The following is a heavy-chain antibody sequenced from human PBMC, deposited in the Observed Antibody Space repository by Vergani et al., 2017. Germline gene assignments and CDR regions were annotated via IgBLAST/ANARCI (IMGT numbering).Heavy chain of an antibody. J-gene: IGHJ6*02. Sequence: QVQLQESGPGLVKPSETLSLTCTVSGGSISSYYWSWIRQPPGKGLEWIGYIYYSGSTNYNPSLKSRVTISVDTSKNQFSLKLLSVPAADTAVYYWARAPLQPPSRSHYYYGMDVWGQGTTVTVSS. CDR2: IYYSGST. V-gene: IGHV4-59*01. CDR1: GGSISSYY. CDR3: ARAPLQPPSRSHYYYGMDV. D-gene: IGHD2-15*01.